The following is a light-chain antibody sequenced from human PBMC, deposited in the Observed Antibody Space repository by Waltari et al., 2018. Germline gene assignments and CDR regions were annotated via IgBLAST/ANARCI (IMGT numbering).Light chain of an antibody. J-gene: IGKJ1*01. Sequence: ETVVTQSPATPSMSPGERATISCRTSPTIGRSLAWYQQRPGQAPRLLIYRASTRATGIPDRFSGSGSETEFTLTISSLQSEDIAVYYCQQYNNWSPGTFGQGTKVEI. CDR1: PTIGRS. CDR2: RAS. CDR3: QQYNNWSPGT. V-gene: IGKV3D-15*01.